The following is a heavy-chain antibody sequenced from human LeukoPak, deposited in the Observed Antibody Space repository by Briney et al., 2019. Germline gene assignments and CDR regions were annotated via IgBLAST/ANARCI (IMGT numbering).Heavy chain of an antibody. J-gene: IGHJ3*02. CDR2: IYWNDDK. CDR3: ARLIAARPVLGASDI. V-gene: IGHV2-5*01. CDR1: GFSLTTSGVG. D-gene: IGHD6-6*01. Sequence: SGPTLVNPTQTLTLTCTFSGFSLTTSGVGVGWFRQPPGKALEWLALIYWNDDKRYSPSLNSRLTITKGTSKNQVVLTMTNMDPVDTATYYCARLIAARPVLGASDIWGQGTMVTVSS.